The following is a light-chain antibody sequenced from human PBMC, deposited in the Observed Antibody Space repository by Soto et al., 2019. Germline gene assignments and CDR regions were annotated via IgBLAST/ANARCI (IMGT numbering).Light chain of an antibody. V-gene: IGKV1-5*01. J-gene: IGKJ1*01. CDR1: QSVSSW. Sequence: DLPMTQSPSTLSASFGDRVTITCRASQSVSSWLAWYQQKPGKAPNLLIYDASSLESGVPSRFSGSGSDTEFTLTIHSLHPDDFATYYCQQYNSYSTFGQGTKVDIK. CDR3: QQYNSYST. CDR2: DAS.